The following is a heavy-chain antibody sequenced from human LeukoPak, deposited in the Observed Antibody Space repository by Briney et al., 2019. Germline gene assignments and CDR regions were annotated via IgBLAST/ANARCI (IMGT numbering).Heavy chain of an antibody. J-gene: IGHJ5*02. CDR1: GFTFSSYA. V-gene: IGHV3-33*06. Sequence: PGRSLRLSCAASGFTFSSYAMHWVRQAPGKGLEWVAVLWHDGSNEYYADSVKGRFTISRDNSKNTLYLQMNSLRAEDTAVYYCAKGKGAWGQGTLVTVSS. CDR3: AKGKGA. CDR2: LWHDGSNE.